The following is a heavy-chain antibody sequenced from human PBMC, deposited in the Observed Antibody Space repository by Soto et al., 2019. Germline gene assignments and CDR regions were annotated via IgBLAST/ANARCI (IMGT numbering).Heavy chain of an antibody. Sequence: SETLSLTCAVSGGSISSGGYSWSWIRQSPGKGLEWIGYIYHSGRTYHNPSLKSRVTISVDTSKNQFSLKLTSVTAADTAVYYCGRAHRDLQQLVHYYYSMDVWGQGTTVT. CDR2: IYHSGRT. CDR1: GGSISSGGYS. D-gene: IGHD6-13*01. J-gene: IGHJ6*02. V-gene: IGHV4-30-2*05. CDR3: GRAHRDLQQLVHYYYSMDV.